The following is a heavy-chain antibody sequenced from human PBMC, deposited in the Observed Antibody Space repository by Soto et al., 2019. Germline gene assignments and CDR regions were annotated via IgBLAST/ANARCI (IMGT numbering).Heavy chain of an antibody. CDR3: ARLSRFGYCSSTSCYHGMDV. J-gene: IGHJ6*04. CDR1: GGSFSGYY. D-gene: IGHD2-2*01. Sequence: SETLSLTCAVYGGSFSGYYWSWIRQPPGKGLEWIGEINHSGGTNYNPSLKSRVTISVDTSKNQFSLKLSSVTAADTAVYYCARLSRFGYCSSTSCYHGMDVWGKGTTVTVSS. CDR2: INHSGGT. V-gene: IGHV4-34*01.